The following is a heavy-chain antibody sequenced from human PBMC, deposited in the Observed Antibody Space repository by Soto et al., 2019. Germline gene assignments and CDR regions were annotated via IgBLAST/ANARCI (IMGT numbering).Heavy chain of an antibody. V-gene: IGHV4-30-4*01. CDR3: ARARSTVTTHLRIFDY. J-gene: IGHJ4*02. D-gene: IGHD4-17*01. CDR2: TYYRGSI. CDR1: GGSISSGDYY. Sequence: QVQLQESGPELVKPSHNLSLTCPVSGGSISSGDYYWSWIRQPPGKVLEWVGYTYYRGSIYYNPSLKSRVSISVDRSKILFSLKLSSVTAADTAVYYCARARSTVTTHLRIFDYWGQGTLVTVSS.